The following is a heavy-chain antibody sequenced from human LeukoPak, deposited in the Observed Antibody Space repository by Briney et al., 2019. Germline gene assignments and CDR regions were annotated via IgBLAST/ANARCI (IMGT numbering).Heavy chain of an antibody. CDR3: ARDLYGDYAYDY. CDR1: GFTFISYS. V-gene: IGHV3-21*01. Sequence: GGSLRLSCAASGFTFISYSMTWIRQAPGKGLEWVSSISASSTYIYYADSVKGRFTISRDNAKRSLYLQMNSLRAEDTAVYYCARDLYGDYAYDYWGQGTLVTVSS. D-gene: IGHD4-17*01. J-gene: IGHJ4*02. CDR2: ISASSTYI.